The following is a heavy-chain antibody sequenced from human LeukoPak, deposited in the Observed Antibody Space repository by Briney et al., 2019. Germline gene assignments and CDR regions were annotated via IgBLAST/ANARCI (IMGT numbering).Heavy chain of an antibody. D-gene: IGHD3-22*01. J-gene: IGHJ6*02. Sequence: PGGSLRLSCAASGFTFSSYAMHWVRQAPGKGLEWVAVISYDGSNKYYADSVKGRFTISRDNSKNTLYLQMNGLRAEDTAVYYCARASYYYDSSGYYYYYGMDVWGQGTTVTVSS. CDR1: GFTFSSYA. CDR3: ARASYYYDSSGYYYYYGMDV. V-gene: IGHV3-30-3*01. CDR2: ISYDGSNK.